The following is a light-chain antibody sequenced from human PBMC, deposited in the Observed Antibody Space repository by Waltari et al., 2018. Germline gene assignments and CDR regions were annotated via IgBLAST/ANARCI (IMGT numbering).Light chain of an antibody. Sequence: AIQLTQSPSSLSASVGDRVTITCRACQRISIALAWHQQQPGKAPNLLIYDAFSLESGVPSRCSGSGSGTDVTLTSSSLQPEDFATYYWQQFTEYLPLAFGGGTKVEI. J-gene: IGKJ4*01. CDR2: DAF. V-gene: IGKV1D-13*01. CDR1: QRISIA. CDR3: QQFTEYLPLA.